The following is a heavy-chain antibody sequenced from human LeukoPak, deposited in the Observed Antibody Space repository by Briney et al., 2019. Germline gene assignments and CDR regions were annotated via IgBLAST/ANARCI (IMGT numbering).Heavy chain of an antibody. CDR3: ARDQFYAFDI. CDR2: ISSSSTYI. Sequence: PGGSLRLSCAASGFTFSSYAMNWVRQAPGKGLEWVSSISSSSTYIYYADSVKGRFTISRDNAKNSLYLQMNSLRDEDTAVYYCARDQFYAFDIWGQGTMVTVSS. V-gene: IGHV3-21*01. CDR1: GFTFSSYA. J-gene: IGHJ3*02.